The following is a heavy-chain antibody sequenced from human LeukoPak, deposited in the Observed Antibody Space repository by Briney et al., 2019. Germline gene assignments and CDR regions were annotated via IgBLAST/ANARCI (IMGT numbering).Heavy chain of an antibody. Sequence: ASVKVSCKASGYTFTGYYMHWVRRAPGQGLEWMGRINPNSGGTNYAQKFQGRVTMTRDTSISTAYMELSRLRSDDTAVYYCARNNFDNWFDPWGQGTLVTVSS. J-gene: IGHJ5*02. CDR1: GYTFTGYY. D-gene: IGHD5-24*01. V-gene: IGHV1-2*06. CDR2: INPNSGGT. CDR3: ARNNFDNWFDP.